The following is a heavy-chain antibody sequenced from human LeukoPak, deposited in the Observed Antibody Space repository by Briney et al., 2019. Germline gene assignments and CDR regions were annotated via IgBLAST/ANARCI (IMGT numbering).Heavy chain of an antibody. CDR3: ARDFRNGDFDY. CDR1: GFTFSSYG. V-gene: IGHV3-33*01. Sequence: GRSLRLSCAASGFTFSSYGMHWVRQAPGKGLGWMAVMWYDGSNKYYADSVKGRFTISRDNSKNTLYLQMNSLRAEDTAVYYCARDFRNGDFDYWGQGTLVTVSS. J-gene: IGHJ4*02. D-gene: IGHD4-17*01. CDR2: MWYDGSNK.